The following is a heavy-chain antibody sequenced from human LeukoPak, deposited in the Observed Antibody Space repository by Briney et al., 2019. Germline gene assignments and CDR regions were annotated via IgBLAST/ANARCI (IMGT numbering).Heavy chain of an antibody. CDR2: IYTSGST. CDR3: ARDRWGSSWYPTYYYYMDV. Sequence: TLSLTGSVSGGSISSGSYYWSWIRQPAGKGLEWIGRIYTSGSTNYNPSLKSRVTISVDTSKNQFSLKLSSVTAADTAVYYCARDRWGSSWYPTYYYYMDVWGKGTTVTISS. V-gene: IGHV4-61*02. CDR1: GGSISSGSYY. J-gene: IGHJ6*03. D-gene: IGHD6-13*01.